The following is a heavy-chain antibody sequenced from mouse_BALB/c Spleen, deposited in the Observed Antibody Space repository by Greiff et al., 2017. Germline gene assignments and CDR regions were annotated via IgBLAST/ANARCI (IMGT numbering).Heavy chain of an antibody. V-gene: IGHV1S137*01. J-gene: IGHJ2*01. CDR3: ARSSYYSDY. CDR2: ISTYYGDA. CDR1: GYTFTDYA. Sequence: VQLVESGAELVRPGVSVKISCKGSGYTFTDYAMHWVKQSHAKSLEWIGVISTYYGDASYNQKFKGKATMTVDKSSSTAYMELARLTSEDSAIYYCARSSYYSDYWGQGTTLTVSS.